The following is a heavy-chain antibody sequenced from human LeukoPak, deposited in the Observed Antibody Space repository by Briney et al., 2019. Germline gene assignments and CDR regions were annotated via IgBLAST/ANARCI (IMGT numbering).Heavy chain of an antibody. J-gene: IGHJ4*02. D-gene: IGHD2-2*01. CDR1: GFTFSSYA. Sequence: GGSLRLSCAASGFTFSSYAMSWVRQAPGKGLEWVSAISGSGGSTYYADPVKGRFTISRDNSKNTLYLQMNSLRAEDTAVYYCAKMGDIVVVPAAVLDYWGQGTLVTVSS. CDR3: AKMGDIVVVPAAVLDY. V-gene: IGHV3-23*01. CDR2: ISGSGGST.